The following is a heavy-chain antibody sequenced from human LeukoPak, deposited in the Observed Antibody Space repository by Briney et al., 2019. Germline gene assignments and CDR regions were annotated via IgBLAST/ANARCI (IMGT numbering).Heavy chain of an antibody. V-gene: IGHV4-34*01. CDR1: GGSFGGYF. J-gene: IGHJ4*02. CDR2: INHSGKT. D-gene: IGHD4-17*01. CDR3: ARILTTVTTEGDY. Sequence: SETLSLTCAVYGGSFGGYFWSWIRQPPGKGLEWIGEINHSGKTYYNPSLKSRATISVDTSKNHFSLKLNSLTAADTAVYYCARILTTVTTEGDYWGQGTLVTVSS.